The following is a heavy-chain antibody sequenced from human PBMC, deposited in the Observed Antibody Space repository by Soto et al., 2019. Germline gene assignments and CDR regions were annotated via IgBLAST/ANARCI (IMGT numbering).Heavy chain of an antibody. D-gene: IGHD6-19*01. CDR1: GFTFSSYA. CDR3: AKCPAVAPNYGDY. V-gene: IGHV3-23*01. CDR2: ISGSGGST. J-gene: IGHJ4*02. Sequence: VGSLRLSCAASGFTFSSYAMSWVRQAPGKGLEWVSAISGSGGSTYYADSVKGRFTISRDNSKNTLYLQMNSLRAEDTAVYYCAKCPAVAPNYGDYWGQGTLVTVSS.